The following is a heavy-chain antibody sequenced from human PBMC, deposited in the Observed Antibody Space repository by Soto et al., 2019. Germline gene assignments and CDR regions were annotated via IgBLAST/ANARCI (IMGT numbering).Heavy chain of an antibody. CDR3: AREAYCGGDCYPPSYGMDV. V-gene: IGHV1-46*01. CDR1: GYTFTSYY. D-gene: IGHD2-21*02. Sequence: ASVKVSCKASGYTFTSYYMHWVRQAPGQGLEWMGIINPSGGSTSYAQKFQGRVTMTRDTSTSTVYMELSSLRSEDTAVYYRAREAYCGGDCYPPSYGMDVWGQGTTVTVSS. J-gene: IGHJ6*02. CDR2: INPSGGST.